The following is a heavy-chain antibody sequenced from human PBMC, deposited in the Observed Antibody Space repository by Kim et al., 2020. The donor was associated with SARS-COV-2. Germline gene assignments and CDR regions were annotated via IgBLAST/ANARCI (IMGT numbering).Heavy chain of an antibody. D-gene: IGHD6-6*01. J-gene: IGHJ6*02. CDR3: ARSIAGSYYYGMDV. Sequence: ADSVKGRFTMSRDNSKNTLYLQMNRLRAEDTAVYYCARSIAGSYYYGMDVWGQGTTVTVSS. V-gene: IGHV3-30*01.